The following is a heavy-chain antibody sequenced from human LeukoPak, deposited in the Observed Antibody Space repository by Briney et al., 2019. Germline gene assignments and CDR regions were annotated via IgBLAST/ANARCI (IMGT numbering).Heavy chain of an antibody. CDR1: GFTLNSFH. CDR2: INSRGTT. CDR3: ERRRGSNWVRPLDAFDI. J-gene: IGHJ3*02. Sequence: PGGSLRISSAASGFTLNSFHMVWVRQAPGKGLEWITYINSRGTTYYAHSLKGRFTISRDIAKNSLYLQMNSLRAEDTAVYYCERRRGSNWVRPLDAFDIWGHGTMV. D-gene: IGHD6-13*01. V-gene: IGHV3-48*03.